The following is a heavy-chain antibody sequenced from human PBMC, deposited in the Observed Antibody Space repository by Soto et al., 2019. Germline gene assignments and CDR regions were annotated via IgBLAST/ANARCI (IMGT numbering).Heavy chain of an antibody. CDR3: ARTYSSRCSPFDY. Sequence: QVQLQQWGARLLKPSETLSLTCAVYGGSFSGYYWSWIRQPPGKGLVWFGEINQSGSTNYNPSLKRRVTISVDTAKNQFSLRLSSVTAAATAVYYCARTYSSRCSPFDYWGQGTLVTVSS. J-gene: IGHJ4*02. CDR2: INQSGST. D-gene: IGHD6-13*01. CDR1: GGSFSGYY. V-gene: IGHV4-34*01.